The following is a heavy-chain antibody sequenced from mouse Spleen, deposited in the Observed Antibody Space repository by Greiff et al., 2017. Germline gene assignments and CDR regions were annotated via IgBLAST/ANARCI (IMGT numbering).Heavy chain of an antibody. CDR3: TRDGISYAMDY. D-gene: IGHD4-1*01. Sequence: EVKLVESGGGLVKPGGSLKLSCAASGFTFSSYTMSWVRQTPEKRLEWVATISSGGSYTYYPDSVKGRFTISRDNAKNTLYLQMSSLKSEDTAMYYCTRDGISYAMDYWGQGTSVTVSS. CDR1: GFTFSSYT. CDR2: ISSGGSYT. J-gene: IGHJ4*01. V-gene: IGHV5-6-4*01.